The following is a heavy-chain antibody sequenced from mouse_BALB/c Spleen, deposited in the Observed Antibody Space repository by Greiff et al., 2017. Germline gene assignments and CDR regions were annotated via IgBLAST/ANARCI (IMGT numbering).Heavy chain of an antibody. CDR2: IDPENGDT. Sequence: EVQLQQSGAELVRSGASVKLSCTASGFNIKDYYMHWVKQRPEQGLEWIGWIDPENGDTEYAPKFQGKATMTADTSSNTAYLQLSSLTSEDTAVYYCNARRCAMDYWGQGTSVTVSS. CDR1: GFNIKDYY. V-gene: IGHV14-4*02. J-gene: IGHJ4*01. CDR3: NARRCAMDY.